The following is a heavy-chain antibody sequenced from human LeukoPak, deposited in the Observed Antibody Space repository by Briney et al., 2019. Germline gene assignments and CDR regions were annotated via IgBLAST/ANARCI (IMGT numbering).Heavy chain of an antibody. D-gene: IGHD2-8*01. J-gene: IGHJ4*02. CDR3: ARVGYCTKGVCYNYDY. Sequence: ASVKVSCKASGYTFTSYDINWVRQATGQGFEWMGWINPNSGGTNYAQKFQGRVLMTRDTSISTAYMELSSLRSDDTAVYYCARVGYCTKGVCYNYDYWGQGTQVTVSS. CDR1: GYTFTSYD. V-gene: IGHV1-2*02. CDR2: INPNSGGT.